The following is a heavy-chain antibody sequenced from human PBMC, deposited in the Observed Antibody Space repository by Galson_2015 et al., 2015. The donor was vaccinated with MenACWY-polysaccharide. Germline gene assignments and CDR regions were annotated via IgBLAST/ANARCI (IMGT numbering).Heavy chain of an antibody. CDR2: ISDCGGTI. Sequence: SLRLSCAASGFTFRDYYMGWMRQVPGKGLEWVSCISDCGGTIYYADSVKGRFAISRDNAKNSLYLQLTSLRAEDTALYYCARVRGSYSVDYWGQGTLVTVSS. V-gene: IGHV3-11*01. J-gene: IGHJ4*02. CDR1: GFTFRDYY. CDR3: ARVRGSYSVDY. D-gene: IGHD1-26*01.